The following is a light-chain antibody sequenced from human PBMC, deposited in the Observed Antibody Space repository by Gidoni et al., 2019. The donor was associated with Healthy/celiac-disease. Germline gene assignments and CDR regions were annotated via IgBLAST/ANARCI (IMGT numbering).Light chain of an antibody. V-gene: IGKV4-1*01. CDR2: WAS. Sequence: DIVITPSPASLAVSLGERATINCKSSQSVLYSSNNKNYLAWYQQKPGQPPKLLIYWASTRESGVPDRFSGSGSGTDFTLTISSLQAEDVAVYYCQQYYSTPSVAFGQGTKLEIK. CDR3: QQYYSTPSVA. J-gene: IGKJ2*01. CDR1: QSVLYSSNNKNY.